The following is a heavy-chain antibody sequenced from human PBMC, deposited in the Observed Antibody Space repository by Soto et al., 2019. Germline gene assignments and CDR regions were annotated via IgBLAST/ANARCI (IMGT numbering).Heavy chain of an antibody. J-gene: IGHJ5*02. CDR3: ARVGIVATIRGWFDP. CDR1: GGTFSSYA. CDR2: IIPIFGTA. Sequence: SVKVSCKASGGTFSSYAISWVRQAPGQGLEWMGGIIPIFGTANYAQKFQGRVTITADESTSTAYMELSSLRSEDTAVYYCARVGIVATIRGWFDPWGQGTLVTVSS. V-gene: IGHV1-69*13. D-gene: IGHD5-12*01.